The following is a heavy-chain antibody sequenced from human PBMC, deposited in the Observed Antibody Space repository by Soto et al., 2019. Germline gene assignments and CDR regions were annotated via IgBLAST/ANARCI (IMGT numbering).Heavy chain of an antibody. J-gene: IGHJ4*02. Sequence: GGSLRLSCATSGFPFRDYYMSWIRQAPGKGLEWLSHISPKSTYRNYADSVKGRFTISRDNTKSSLFLQMDSLGVEDTAVYYCERGAGGGLFDHWGQGLLVTVAS. CDR1: GFPFRDYY. CDR3: ERGAGGGLFDH. CDR2: ISPKSTYR. V-gene: IGHV3-11*06. D-gene: IGHD2-8*02.